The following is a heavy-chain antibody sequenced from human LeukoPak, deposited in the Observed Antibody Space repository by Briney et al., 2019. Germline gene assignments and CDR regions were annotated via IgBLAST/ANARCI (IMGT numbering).Heavy chain of an antibody. Sequence: SETLSLTCTVSGGSMSSYYWSWIRQPPGKGLVWIGYIYYIGSTNYNPSLKSRVTISVDTSKNKFSLKLISVTAADTAVYYCARSIMITFGGVPHFDLWGRGTLVTVSS. CDR2: IYYIGST. CDR3: ARSIMITFGGVPHFDL. V-gene: IGHV4-59*08. D-gene: IGHD3-16*01. CDR1: GGSMSSYY. J-gene: IGHJ2*01.